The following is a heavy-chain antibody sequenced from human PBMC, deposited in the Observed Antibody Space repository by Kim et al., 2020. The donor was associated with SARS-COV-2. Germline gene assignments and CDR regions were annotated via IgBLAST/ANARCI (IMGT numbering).Heavy chain of an antibody. CDR2: ISGNSGTI. CDR3: TKHLTSSGSTFVAYLDY. CDR1: GFTFHDYG. Sequence: GGSLRLSCVASGFTFHDYGIHWVRQAPGKGLEWVSGISGNSGTIGYADSVKGRFTISRDNSKNSVYLQMNSLRAEDTALYYCTKHLTSSGSTFVAYLDY. V-gene: IGHV3-9*01. J-gene: IGHJ4*01. D-gene: IGHD1-26*01.